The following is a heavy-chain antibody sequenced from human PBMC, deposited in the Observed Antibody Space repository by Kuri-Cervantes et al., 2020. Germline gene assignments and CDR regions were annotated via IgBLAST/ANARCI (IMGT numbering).Heavy chain of an antibody. CDR3: AVDSGWGFSGWFDP. D-gene: IGHD6-19*01. Sequence: ASVKVSCKASGYTFTGYYMHWVRRAPGQGLEWMGWINPNSGGTNYAQKFQGRVTMTRDTSISTAYMELSRLRSDDTAVYYCAVDSGWGFSGWFDPWGQGTLVTVSS. CDR2: INPNSGGT. V-gene: IGHV1-2*02. CDR1: GYTFTGYY. J-gene: IGHJ5*02.